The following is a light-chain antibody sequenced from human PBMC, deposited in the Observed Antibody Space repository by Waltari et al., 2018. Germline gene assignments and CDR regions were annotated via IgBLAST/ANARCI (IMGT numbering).Light chain of an antibody. Sequence: EIVMTQSPVTLSVSPGERATLSCRASQTISSKLAWYQQQPGQAPRLLIYGVSTRATGISARFGGSWSGTEFTLTISSLQSEDFAVYYCQQYNNWPLTFGQGTRLEIK. J-gene: IGKJ5*01. V-gene: IGKV3-15*01. CDR2: GVS. CDR3: QQYNNWPLT. CDR1: QTISSK.